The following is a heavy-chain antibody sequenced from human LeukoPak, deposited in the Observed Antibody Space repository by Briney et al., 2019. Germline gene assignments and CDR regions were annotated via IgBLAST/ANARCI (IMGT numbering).Heavy chain of an antibody. CDR3: ARDGYCGGDCYSGGPYYFDC. V-gene: IGHV3-48*01. D-gene: IGHD2-21*02. CDR1: GFTFSSYS. CDR2: ISSSSSTI. Sequence: GGSLRLSCAASGFTFSSYSMNWVRQAPGKGLEWVSYISSSSSTIYYADSVKGRFTISRDNAKSSLYLQMNSLRAEDTAVYYCARDGYCGGDCYSGGPYYFDCWGQGTLVTVSS. J-gene: IGHJ4*02.